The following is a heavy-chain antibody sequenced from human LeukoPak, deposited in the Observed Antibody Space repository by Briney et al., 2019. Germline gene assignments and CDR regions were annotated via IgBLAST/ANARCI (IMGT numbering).Heavy chain of an antibody. CDR2: IYYSGST. V-gene: IGHV4-28*01. Sequence: SDTLSLTCAVSGYSFSSSNWWGWIRQPRGKGVECIGYIYYSGSTYYNPSLKSRVTMSVDSSKNSFSLMLNCVSAADTTVYYCARYRNEALFAFDIWGEGTMVTLSS. J-gene: IGHJ3*02. CDR1: GYSFSSSNW. CDR3: ARYRNEALFAFDI. D-gene: IGHD1-14*01.